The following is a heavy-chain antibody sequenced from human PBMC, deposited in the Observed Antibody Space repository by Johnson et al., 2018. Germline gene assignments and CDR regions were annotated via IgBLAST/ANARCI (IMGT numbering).Heavy chain of an antibody. V-gene: IGHV3-66*03. Sequence: VQLVESGGGLIQPGGSLRLSCAASGFTVSSNDMSWVRQAPGKGLEWVSVIYSGGSTYYADSVKGRFTVSRGTSKNTLYVQMNSLRPEDTGVYYCARDFSSRWYNYMDVWGKGTTVTVTS. CDR3: ARDFSSRWYNYMDV. CDR1: GFTVSSND. CDR2: IYSGGST. J-gene: IGHJ6*03. D-gene: IGHD6-13*01.